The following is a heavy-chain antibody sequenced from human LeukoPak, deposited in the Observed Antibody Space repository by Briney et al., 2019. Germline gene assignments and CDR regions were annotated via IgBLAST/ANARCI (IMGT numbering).Heavy chain of an antibody. Sequence: GESLKISCKGSGYSFTSYWITWVRQMPGKGLEWLGRIDPSDSYTDYSPSFQGHVTISADKSISTAYLQWSSLKPSDTAMYYCAIDPYYYDGSGSLDYWGQGTLVTVSS. CDR1: GYSFTSYW. CDR3: AIDPYYYDGSGSLDY. J-gene: IGHJ4*02. D-gene: IGHD3-22*01. CDR2: IDPSDSYT. V-gene: IGHV5-10-1*01.